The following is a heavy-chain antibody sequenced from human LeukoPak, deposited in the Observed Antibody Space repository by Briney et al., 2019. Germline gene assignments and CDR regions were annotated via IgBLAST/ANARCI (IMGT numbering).Heavy chain of an antibody. J-gene: IGHJ5*02. Sequence: ASVKVSCKASGYTFTGYYMHWVRQAPGQGLEWMGWINPNSGGTNYAQKFQGRVTMTRDTSISTAYMELSRLRSDDTAVYYCARAITIQRWEFDPWGQGTLVTVSS. CDR3: ARAITIQRWEFDP. D-gene: IGHD3-3*01. V-gene: IGHV1-2*02. CDR2: INPNSGGT. CDR1: GYTFTGYY.